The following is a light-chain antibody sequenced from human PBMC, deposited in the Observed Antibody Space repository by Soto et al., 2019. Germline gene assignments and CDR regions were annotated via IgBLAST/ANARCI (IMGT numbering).Light chain of an antibody. CDR1: QDISNY. CDR2: DAS. J-gene: IGKJ2*01. V-gene: IGKV1-33*01. Sequence: DIQMTQSPSSLSASVGDRVTITCQASQDISNYLNWYQQKPGKAPKLLIYDASNLETGVQSRFSGSGSGTDFTVTISSLQPEEIATYYCQQYDNLSMYTFGQGTKLEIK. CDR3: QQYDNLSMYT.